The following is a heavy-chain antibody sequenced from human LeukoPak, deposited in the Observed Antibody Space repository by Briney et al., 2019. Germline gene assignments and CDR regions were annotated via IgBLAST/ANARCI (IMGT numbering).Heavy chain of an antibody. V-gene: IGHV4-39*07. D-gene: IGHD4-17*01. J-gene: IGHJ4*02. CDR3: ARDTTDYAFDY. CDR2: IYYSGST. CDR1: DGSISSTSYY. Sequence: SETLSLTCTVSDGSISSTSYYWGWIRQPPGKGLEWIGSIYYSGSTYYNPSLKSRVTISVDTSKNQFSLKLSSVTAADTAVYYCARDTTDYAFDYWGQGTLVTVSS.